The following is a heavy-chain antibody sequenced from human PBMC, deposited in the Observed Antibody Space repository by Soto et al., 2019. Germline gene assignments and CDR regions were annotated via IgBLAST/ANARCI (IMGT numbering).Heavy chain of an antibody. Sequence: LVKVSCKASGGTFSSYAISWVRQAPGQGLEWMGGIIPIFGTANYAQKFQGRVTITADESTSTAYMELSSLRSEDTAVYYCARSYSNYLFYYGMDVWGQGTTVTVSS. CDR3: ARSYSNYLFYYGMDV. V-gene: IGHV1-69*13. J-gene: IGHJ6*02. D-gene: IGHD4-4*01. CDR1: GGTFSSYA. CDR2: IIPIFGTA.